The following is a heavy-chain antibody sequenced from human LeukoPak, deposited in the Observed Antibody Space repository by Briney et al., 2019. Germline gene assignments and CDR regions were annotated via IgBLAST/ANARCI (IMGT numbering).Heavy chain of an antibody. D-gene: IGHD3-16*02. CDR2: IYHSGST. CDR3: ASDIGWLDP. V-gene: IGHV4-4*02. J-gene: IGHJ5*02. CDR1: GGSISSSNW. Sequence: SETLSLTCAVSGGSISSSNWWSWVRQRPGQGLEWIGEIYHSGSTYYNPSTKRRVTISLDKSKNQFSLKLSSVTAADTAVYYCASDIGWLDPWGQGTLVTVSS.